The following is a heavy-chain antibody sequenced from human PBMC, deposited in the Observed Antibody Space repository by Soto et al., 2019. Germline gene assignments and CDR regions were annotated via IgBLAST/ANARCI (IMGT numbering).Heavy chain of an antibody. V-gene: IGHV3-21*01. Sequence: RLSCAASGFTFSSYTMHWVRLAPGKGLEWVSSISSSGSYIYYADSVKGRFTISRDNAKNSLYLQMNSLRAEDTAVYYCARGSMGIAARPTYYYGMDVWGQGTTVTVSS. CDR3: ARGSMGIAARPTYYYGMDV. CDR2: ISSSGSYI. J-gene: IGHJ6*02. CDR1: GFTFSSYT. D-gene: IGHD6-6*01.